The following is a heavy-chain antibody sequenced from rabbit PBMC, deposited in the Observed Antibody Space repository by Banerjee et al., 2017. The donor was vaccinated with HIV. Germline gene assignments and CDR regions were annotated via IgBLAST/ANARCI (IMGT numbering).Heavy chain of an antibody. CDR2: INTGSGSA. Sequence: CWVRQAPGKGLEWIACINTGSGSAYYANWAKGRFTISKTSSTTVTLQMTSLTAADTATYFCARDAGGDGYSNDLWGPGTLVTVS. V-gene: IGHV1S40*01. J-gene: IGHJ4*01. D-gene: IGHD7-1*01. CDR3: ARDAGGDGYSNDL.